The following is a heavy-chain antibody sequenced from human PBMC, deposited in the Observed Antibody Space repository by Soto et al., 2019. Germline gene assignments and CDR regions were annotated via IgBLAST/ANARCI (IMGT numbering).Heavy chain of an antibody. CDR1: GGSISSGGYY. CDR2: IYYSGST. Sequence: QVQLQESGPGLVKPSQTLSLTCTVSGGSISSGGYYWSWIRQHPGKGLEWIGYIYYSGSTYYNPSLXXXVXXSVGTSKTQCSLELSSVTAADTAVYYCAREGGIVGATAADYWGLGTLVTVSS. D-gene: IGHD1-26*01. J-gene: IGHJ4*02. V-gene: IGHV4-31*03. CDR3: AREGGIVGATAADY.